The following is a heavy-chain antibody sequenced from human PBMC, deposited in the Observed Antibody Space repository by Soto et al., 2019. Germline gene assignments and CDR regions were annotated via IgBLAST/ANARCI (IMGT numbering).Heavy chain of an antibody. J-gene: IGHJ6*03. Sequence: PGESLKISCKGSGYSFTSYWIGWVRQMPGKGLEWMGIIYPGDSDTRYSPSFQGQVTISADKSISTAYLQWSSLKASDTAMYYCARISYCSSTSCPQTPGDYYYYMDVWGKGTTVTVSS. CDR2: IYPGDSDT. CDR3: ARISYCSSTSCPQTPGDYYYYMDV. D-gene: IGHD2-2*01. V-gene: IGHV5-51*01. CDR1: GYSFTSYW.